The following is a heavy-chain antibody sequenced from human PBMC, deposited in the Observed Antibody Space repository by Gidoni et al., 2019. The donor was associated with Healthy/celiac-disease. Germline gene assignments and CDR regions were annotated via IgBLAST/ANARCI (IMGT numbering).Heavy chain of an antibody. V-gene: IGHV3-48*03. CDR1: GFTFSSYE. CDR2: ISSSGSTI. D-gene: IGHD4-17*01. Sequence: EVQLVESGGGLVQPGGSLRLSCAASGFTFSSYEMNWVRQAPGKGLEGVSYISSSGSTIYYADSVKGRFTISRDNAKNSLYLQMNSLRAEDTAVYYCARGGDTVTTGTHFDYWGQGTLVTVSS. J-gene: IGHJ4*02. CDR3: ARGGDTVTTGTHFDY.